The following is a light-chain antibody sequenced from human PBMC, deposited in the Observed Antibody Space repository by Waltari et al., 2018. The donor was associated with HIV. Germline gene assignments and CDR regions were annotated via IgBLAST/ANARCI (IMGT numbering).Light chain of an antibody. CDR3: KQANSFPPT. V-gene: IGKV1-12*01. Sequence: DIQMTQSPSSVSVSVVDRVTITCRASQDINNWLAWYQQKPGTAPKLLIYAAFNLQSGVPSRFSGSRSGPDFTLTITSLQPEDFATYYCKQANSFPPTFGGGTKVDI. CDR2: AAF. J-gene: IGKJ4*01. CDR1: QDINNW.